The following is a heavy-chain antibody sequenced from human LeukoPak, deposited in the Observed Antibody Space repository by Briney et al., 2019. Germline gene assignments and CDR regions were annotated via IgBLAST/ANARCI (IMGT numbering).Heavy chain of an antibody. Sequence: SETLSLTCTVSGGSISSYYWSWIRQPPGKGLEWIGYTYYSGSTNYNPSLKSRVTISVDTSKNQFSLKLSSVTAADTAVYYCARDSPHSGRVDWGQGTLVTVSS. CDR1: GGSISSYY. CDR3: ARDSPHSGRVD. D-gene: IGHD1-26*01. V-gene: IGHV4-59*01. CDR2: TYYSGST. J-gene: IGHJ4*02.